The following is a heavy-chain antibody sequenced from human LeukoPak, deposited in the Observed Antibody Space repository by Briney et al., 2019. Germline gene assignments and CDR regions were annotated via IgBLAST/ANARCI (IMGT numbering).Heavy chain of an antibody. CDR1: GYTFTNYG. J-gene: IGHJ6*02. D-gene: IGHD3-22*01. CDR2: ISAYYGNT. CDR3: ARYYESSGTYYYGMGV. Sequence: ASVKVSCKASGYTFTNYGITWVRQAPGQGLEWVGWISAYYGNTNYAQKLQGRVTMTTDTSTSTAYMDLRSLTSDDTAVYYCARYYESSGTYYYGMGVWGQGTTVTVSS. V-gene: IGHV1-18*01.